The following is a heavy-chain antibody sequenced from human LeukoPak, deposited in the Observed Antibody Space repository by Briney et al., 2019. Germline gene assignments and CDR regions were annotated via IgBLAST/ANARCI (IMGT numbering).Heavy chain of an antibody. J-gene: IGHJ4*02. CDR2: ITFSSSYI. D-gene: IGHD1-26*01. CDR3: ARFQSGSYYSDY. CDR1: GFTFSSYG. Sequence: GGSLRLSCAASGFTFSSYGMHWVRQAPGRGLEWVSSITFSSSYIYYADSVKGRFTISRDNAKNSLYLQMDSLRDEDTAVYFCARFQSGSYYSDYWGQGTLVTVSS. V-gene: IGHV3-21*01.